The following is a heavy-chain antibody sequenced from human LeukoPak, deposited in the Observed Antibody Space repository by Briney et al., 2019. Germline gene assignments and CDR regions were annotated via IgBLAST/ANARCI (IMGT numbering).Heavy chain of an antibody. J-gene: IGHJ4*02. CDR2: INPEGGST. V-gene: IGHV1-46*01. CDR3: ANRRFDY. CDR1: GGTFSSYA. Sequence: ASVNVSCKASGGTFSSYAISWVRQAPGQGLEWVGLINPEGGSTSYAQKFQGRVTMTRDTSTSTVYMELSSLRSEDTAVYYCANRRFDYWGQGTLVTVSS.